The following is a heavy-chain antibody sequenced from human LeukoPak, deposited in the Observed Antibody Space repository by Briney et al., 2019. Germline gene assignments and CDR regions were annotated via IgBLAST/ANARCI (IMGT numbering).Heavy chain of an antibody. J-gene: IGHJ4*02. D-gene: IGHD6-13*01. CDR2: INPSGGTT. CDR3: AREEVIAAAGPTLDY. Sequence: ASVNVSCKASGSTFTSYYIHWVRQAPGQGLEWMGIINPSGGTTGYAQKFQGRVTMTRDTSISTAYMELGRLRSDDTAVFYCAREEVIAAAGPTLDYWGQGALVTVSS. V-gene: IGHV1-46*01. CDR1: GSTFTSYY.